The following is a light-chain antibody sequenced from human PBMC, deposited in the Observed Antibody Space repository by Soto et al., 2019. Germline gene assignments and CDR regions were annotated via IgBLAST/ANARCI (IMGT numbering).Light chain of an antibody. V-gene: IGKV3-20*01. Sequence: EIVLTQSPGTLSLSPGERATLSCRASQSVSSSYLAWYQQKPGQAPRVLIYGASSRSTGIPDRFSGSGSGTDFTLTISRLEPDYFEVYYCNQYGSSSTFGPGTKVDI. CDR2: GAS. J-gene: IGKJ3*01. CDR1: QSVSSSY. CDR3: NQYGSSST.